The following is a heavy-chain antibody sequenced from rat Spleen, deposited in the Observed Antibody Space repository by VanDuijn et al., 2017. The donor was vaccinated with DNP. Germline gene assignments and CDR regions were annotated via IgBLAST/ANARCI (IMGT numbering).Heavy chain of an antibody. CDR3: TRGPNYGGKSDYFDY. J-gene: IGHJ2*01. CDR1: GFNFNDYW. CDR2: INKDSSRI. Sequence: EVKLVESGGGLVQPGRSLKLSCAASGFNFNDYWMGWVRQAPGKGLEWIGEINKDSSRINYNTSLRDKFTISRDNDKNTQYLQTSTLGSEDTAIYFGTRGPNYGGKSDYFDYWGQGDMVTVSS. V-gene: IGHV4-2*01. D-gene: IGHD1-3*01.